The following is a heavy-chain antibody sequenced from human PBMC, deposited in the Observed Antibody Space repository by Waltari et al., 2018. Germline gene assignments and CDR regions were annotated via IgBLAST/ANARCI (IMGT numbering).Heavy chain of an antibody. CDR2: LYYSGST. CDR1: GDSIGSGEYF. V-gene: IGHV4-30-4*08. D-gene: IGHD3-10*01. J-gene: IGHJ3*02. Sequence: QVQLQEAGPGLVKPSQTLSPSCTVSGDSIGSGEYFRSWIRQPPGKGLEWIGYLYYSGSTYYNPSLKSRVTISGDTSKNEFSLKLSSVTAADTAVYYCARSYGSGSYWLDALDIWGQGTVVTVSS. CDR3: ARSYGSGSYWLDALDI.